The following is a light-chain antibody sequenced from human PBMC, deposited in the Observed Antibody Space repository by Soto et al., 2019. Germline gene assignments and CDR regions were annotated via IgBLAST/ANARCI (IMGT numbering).Light chain of an antibody. CDR2: DVN. CDR3: SSYAGSNNVL. V-gene: IGLV2-8*01. CDR1: NSDIGNYNF. Sequence: QSALTQPPSASGSPGQSVAISCTGTNSDIGNYNFVSWYQQHPGKAPKLMIYDVNKRPSGVPDRFSGSKSGNTASLTVSGLQPEDEADYYCSSYAGSNNVLFGGGTKLTVL. J-gene: IGLJ2*01.